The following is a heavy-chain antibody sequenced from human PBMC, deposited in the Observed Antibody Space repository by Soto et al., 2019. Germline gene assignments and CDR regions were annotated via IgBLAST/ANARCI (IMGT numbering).Heavy chain of an antibody. CDR1: GFTFSSYS. CDR2: ISSSSSTI. J-gene: IGHJ6*02. V-gene: IGHV3-48*02. D-gene: IGHD4-4*01. CDR3: ARDFGYSNYVEYYYYGMDV. Sequence: VQLVESGGGLVQPGGSLRLSCAASGFTFSSYSMNWVRQAPGKGLEWVSYISSSSSTIYYADSVKGRFTISRDNAKNSLYLQMNSLRDEDTAVYYCARDFGYSNYVEYYYYGMDVWGQGTTVTVSS.